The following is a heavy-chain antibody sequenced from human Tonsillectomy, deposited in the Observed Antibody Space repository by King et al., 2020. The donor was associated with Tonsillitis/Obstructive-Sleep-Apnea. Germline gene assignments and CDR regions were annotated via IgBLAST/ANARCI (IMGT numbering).Heavy chain of an antibody. D-gene: IGHD2-2*01. J-gene: IGHJ3*02. CDR1: GGSISSYY. CDR2: IYYSGST. CDR3: ARDHLEYCSGTSCYVSAFDI. V-gene: IGHV4-59*01. Sequence: LQESGPGLVKPSETLSLTCTVSGGSISSYYWSWIRQPPGKGLEWIGYIYYSGSTNYNPSLKSRVTISVDTPKNQFSLMLSSVTAADTAVYYCARDHLEYCSGTSCYVSAFDIWGQGTMVTVSS.